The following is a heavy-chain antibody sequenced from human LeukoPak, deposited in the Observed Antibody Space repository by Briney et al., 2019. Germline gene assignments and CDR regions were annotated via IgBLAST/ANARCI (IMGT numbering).Heavy chain of an antibody. CDR2: ISAYNGNT. V-gene: IGHV1-18*01. CDR3: ARPRYSSGWYGLFGY. D-gene: IGHD6-19*01. Sequence: ASVKVSCKASGYTFTSYGISWVRQAPGQGLEWMGWISAYNGNTNYAQKLQGRVTMTTDTSTSTAYMELRSLRSDDTAVYYCARPRYSSGWYGLFGYWGQGTPVTVSS. J-gene: IGHJ4*02. CDR1: GYTFTSYG.